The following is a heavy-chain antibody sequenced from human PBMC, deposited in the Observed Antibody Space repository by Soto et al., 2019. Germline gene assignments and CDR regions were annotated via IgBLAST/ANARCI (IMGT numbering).Heavy chain of an antibody. D-gene: IGHD4-4*01. Sequence: QVQLQESGPGLVKPSQTLSLTCTVSGGSISSGDYYWSWIRQHPGKGLEWIGYIYYSGSTYYNPSLKGRVTMSVDTAKNQVSLKLRAVTAADTAVYSWASAGSNYGGPLYYWGQGTLVTVSS. J-gene: IGHJ4*02. V-gene: IGHV4-31*03. CDR1: GGSISSGDYY. CDR3: ASAGSNYGGPLYY. CDR2: IYYSGST.